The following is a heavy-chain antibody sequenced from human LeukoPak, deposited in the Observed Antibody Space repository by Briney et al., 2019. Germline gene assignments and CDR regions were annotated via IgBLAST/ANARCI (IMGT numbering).Heavy chain of an antibody. J-gene: IGHJ4*02. CDR1: GYTFTNYG. V-gene: IGHV1-18*01. Sequence: ASVKVSCKASGYTFTNYGFSWVRQAPGQGLEWMGWISPYDGNTAYAQILQGRVIMTTDTSTSTAYMELRSLRSDDTAVYYCARTGSYSGQPHFDYWGQGTLVTVSS. D-gene: IGHD5-12*01. CDR3: ARTGSYSGQPHFDY. CDR2: ISPYDGNT.